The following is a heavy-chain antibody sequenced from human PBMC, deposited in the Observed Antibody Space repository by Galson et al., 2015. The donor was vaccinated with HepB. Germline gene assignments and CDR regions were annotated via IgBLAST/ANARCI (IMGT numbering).Heavy chain of an antibody. CDR2: ISGSGGST. Sequence: SLRLSCAASGFTFSSYGMSWVRQAPGMGLEWVSAISGSGGSTFYADSVKGRFTISRDNSKNTLYLQMNSLRAEDTAVYYCAKRGDGSNKEFDYWGQGTLVTVSS. CDR1: GFTFSSYG. J-gene: IGHJ4*02. V-gene: IGHV3-23*01. D-gene: IGHD1-26*01. CDR3: AKRGDGSNKEFDY.